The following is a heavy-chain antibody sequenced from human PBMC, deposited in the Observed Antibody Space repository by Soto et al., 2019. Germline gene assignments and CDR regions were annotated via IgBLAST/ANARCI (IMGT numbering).Heavy chain of an antibody. V-gene: IGHV1-2*02. D-gene: IGHD3-3*01. J-gene: IGHJ4*02. Sequence: QVQLVQSGAEVKKPGASVKVSCKASGYTFTGYYMHWVRQAPGQGLEWMGWINPNSGGTNYAQTFQGRVTMTRDTSISTAYMELSRLRSDDTAVYYCAREAHYDFWSVYDYWGQVTLVTVSS. CDR2: INPNSGGT. CDR1: GYTFTGYY. CDR3: AREAHYDFWSVYDY.